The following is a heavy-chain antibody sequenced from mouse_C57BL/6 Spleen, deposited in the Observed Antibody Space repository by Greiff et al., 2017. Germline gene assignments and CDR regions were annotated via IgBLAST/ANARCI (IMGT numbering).Heavy chain of an antibody. J-gene: IGHJ4*01. CDR1: GYTFTSYW. Sequence: QVQLQQPGAELVKPGASVKLSCKASGYTFTSYWMHWVKQRPGHGLEWIGNINPSNGGTNYNEKFKSKATLTVDKSSSTAYMQLSSLTYEDSAVYYCASYGDYGKTGYAMDYWGQGTSVTVSS. V-gene: IGHV1-53*01. D-gene: IGHD2-1*01. CDR2: INPSNGGT. CDR3: ASYGDYGKTGYAMDY.